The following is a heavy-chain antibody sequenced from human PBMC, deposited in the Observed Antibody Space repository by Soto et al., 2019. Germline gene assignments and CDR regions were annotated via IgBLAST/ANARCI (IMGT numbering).Heavy chain of an antibody. Sequence: QVQLVQSGAEVKRPGSSLKVSCKASGGSIKNFAISWVRQAPGQGPEWMGGFIPIFGTTYYAQKFQGRVTIIADESTSTLNMELRALTSEDTAVYYCAHATSGYYFYSFDNWGQGTLVTVS. CDR3: AHATSGYYFYSFDN. J-gene: IGHJ4*02. D-gene: IGHD3-22*01. V-gene: IGHV1-69*01. CDR1: GGSIKNFA. CDR2: FIPIFGTT.